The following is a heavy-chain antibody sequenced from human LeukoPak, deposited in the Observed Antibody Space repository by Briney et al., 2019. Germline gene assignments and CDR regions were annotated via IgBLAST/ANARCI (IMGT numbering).Heavy chain of an antibody. CDR2: ISSNGGST. Sequence: PGGSLRLSCSASGFTFSNYAMHWVRQAPGKGLEYVSAISSNGGSTYYPGSVKGRFTTSRENAKNSLYLQMNSLRVGDTAVYYCARGRGWGTFDIWGQGTMVTVSS. CDR3: ARGRGWGTFDI. V-gene: IGHV3-64*04. D-gene: IGHD3-10*01. CDR1: GFTFSNYA. J-gene: IGHJ3*02.